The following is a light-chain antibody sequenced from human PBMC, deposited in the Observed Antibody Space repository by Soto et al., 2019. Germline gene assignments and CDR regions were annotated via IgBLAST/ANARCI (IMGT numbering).Light chain of an antibody. J-gene: IGKJ1*01. CDR2: GAS. CDR1: QSVSRSD. CDR3: QQFSSKPSWT. Sequence: EIVLTQSPGTLSLSPGERATLSCRASQSVSRSDLAWYQQKPGQAPRLLIYGASSRATGIPDRFSGSGSGTDFPLTISRMEPADFAVYYCQQFSSKPSWTFGQGTKVDIK. V-gene: IGKV3-20*01.